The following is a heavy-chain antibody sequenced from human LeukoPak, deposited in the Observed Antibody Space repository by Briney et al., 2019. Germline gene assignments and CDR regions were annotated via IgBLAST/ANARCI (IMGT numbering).Heavy chain of an antibody. Sequence: SETLSLTCTVSGVSISSYYWSWIRQPAGKGLEWIGRIYTSGSTNYNPSLKSRVTISVDKSKNQFSLKLSSVTAADTAVYYCARGGGSSIAAAEGWFDPWGQGTLVTVSS. CDR1: GVSISSYY. J-gene: IGHJ5*02. V-gene: IGHV4-4*07. D-gene: IGHD6-13*01. CDR2: IYTSGST. CDR3: ARGGGSSIAAAEGWFDP.